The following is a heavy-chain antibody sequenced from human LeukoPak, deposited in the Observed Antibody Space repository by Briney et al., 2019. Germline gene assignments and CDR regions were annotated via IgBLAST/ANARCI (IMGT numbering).Heavy chain of an antibody. J-gene: IGHJ4*02. CDR2: IFPSGGEI. D-gene: IGHD3/OR15-3a*01. CDR1: GFTFSTFA. CDR3: AKYRQGLLPFES. V-gene: IGHV3-23*01. Sequence: GGSLRLSCAASGFTFSTFAMIWVRQPPGKGLEWVSSIFPSGGEIHYADSVRGRFTISRDNSKSTLSLQMNSLRAEDTAIYYCAKYRQGLLPFESWGQGTLVTVSS.